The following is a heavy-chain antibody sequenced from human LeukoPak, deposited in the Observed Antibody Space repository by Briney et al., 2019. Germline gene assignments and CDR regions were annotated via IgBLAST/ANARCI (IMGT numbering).Heavy chain of an antibody. Sequence: SETLSLTCTVSGGSISSYYWSWIRQPPGKGLEWIGYIYYSGSTNYNPSLKSRVTISVDTSKDQFSLKLSSVTAADTAVYYCASLRIAAAGTGWFDPWGQGTLVTVSS. CDR1: GGSISSYY. V-gene: IGHV4-59*08. CDR3: ASLRIAAAGTGWFDP. CDR2: IYYSGST. J-gene: IGHJ5*02. D-gene: IGHD6-13*01.